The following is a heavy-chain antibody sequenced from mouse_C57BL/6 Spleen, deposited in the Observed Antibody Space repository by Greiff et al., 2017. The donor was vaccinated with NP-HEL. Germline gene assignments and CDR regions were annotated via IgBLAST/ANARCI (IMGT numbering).Heavy chain of an antibody. J-gene: IGHJ1*03. CDR3: ASPSDGYYFYWYFDV. D-gene: IGHD2-3*01. CDR1: GYSITSGYY. CDR2: ISYDGSN. Sequence: EVKLQESGPGLVKPSQSLSLTCSVTGYSITSGYYWNWIRQFPGNKLEWMGYISYDGSNNYNPSLKNRISITRDTSKNQFFLKLNTVTTEDTATYYCASPSDGYYFYWYFDVWGTGTTVTVSS. V-gene: IGHV3-6*01.